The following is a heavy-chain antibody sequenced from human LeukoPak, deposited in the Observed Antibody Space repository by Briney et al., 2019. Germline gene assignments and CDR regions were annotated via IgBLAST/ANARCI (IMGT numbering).Heavy chain of an antibody. CDR1: GYTFTGYY. D-gene: IGHD2-2*01. CDR3: ANLGYCSSTSCYYFDY. J-gene: IGHJ4*02. Sequence: ASVKVSCKASGYTFTGYYMHWVRQAPGQGLEWMGWINPNSGGTNYAQKFQGRVTMTRDTSISTAYMELSRLRSDDTAVYYCANLGYCSSTSCYYFDYWGQGTLVTVSS. CDR2: INPNSGGT. V-gene: IGHV1-2*02.